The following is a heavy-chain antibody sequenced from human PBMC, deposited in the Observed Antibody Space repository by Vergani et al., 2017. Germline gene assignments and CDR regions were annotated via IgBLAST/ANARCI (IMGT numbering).Heavy chain of an antibody. CDR1: GGSISSSSYY. D-gene: IGHD4-17*01. CDR3: ARKYGDYHPLGDNNWFDP. CDR2: IYYSGST. Sequence: QLQLQESGPGLVKPSETLSLTCTVSGGSISSSSYYWGWIRQPPGKGLEWIGSIYYSGSTYYNPSLKSRVTISVDTSKNQFSLKLSSVTAADTAVYYCARKYGDYHPLGDNNWFDPWGQGTLVTVSS. J-gene: IGHJ5*02. V-gene: IGHV4-39*01.